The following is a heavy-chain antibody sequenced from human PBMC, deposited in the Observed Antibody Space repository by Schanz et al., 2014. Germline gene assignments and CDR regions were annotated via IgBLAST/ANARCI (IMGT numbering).Heavy chain of an antibody. D-gene: IGHD1-26*01. CDR1: GGSFSGYY. Sequence: QVQLQQWGAGLLKPSETLSLTCAVYGGSFSGYYWSWIRQPPGKGLEWIGEINHSGSTNYNPSLKGGVTISVDPSKNQFSRKLSSVTAADTAVYYCARGHLFGADYWGQGTLVTVSS. V-gene: IGHV4-34*01. J-gene: IGHJ4*02. CDR3: ARGHLFGADY. CDR2: INHSGST.